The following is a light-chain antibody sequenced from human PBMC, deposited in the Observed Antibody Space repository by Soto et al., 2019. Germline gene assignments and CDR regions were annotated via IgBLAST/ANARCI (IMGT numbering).Light chain of an antibody. CDR3: NSYTTSTTLV. V-gene: IGLV2-14*01. CDR1: SSDVGNYNY. CDR2: EVS. Sequence: QSALTQPASVSGSPGQSITISCNGTSSDVGNYNYVSWYQQHPGKAPKLMIYEVSNRPSGVSNRFSGSKSGNTASLTISGLQAEDEADYYCNSYTTSTTLVFGGGTKVTVL. J-gene: IGLJ2*01.